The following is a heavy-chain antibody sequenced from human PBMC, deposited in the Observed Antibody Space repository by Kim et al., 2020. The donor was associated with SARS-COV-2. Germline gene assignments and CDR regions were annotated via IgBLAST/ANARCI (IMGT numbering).Heavy chain of an antibody. Sequence: GGSLRLSCAASGFTVSRNSMSWVRQAPGKGLEWVSATNSGGCTYYADDVMSRFTIFRDNPKNTLYLHMNSLRAEDTAVYYCARDLNGIMDYGMDVWGQGTTVTVSS. V-gene: IGHV3-53*01. J-gene: IGHJ6*02. CDR3: ARDLNGIMDYGMDV. CDR2: TNSGGCT. CDR1: GFTVSRNS. D-gene: IGHD3-16*01.